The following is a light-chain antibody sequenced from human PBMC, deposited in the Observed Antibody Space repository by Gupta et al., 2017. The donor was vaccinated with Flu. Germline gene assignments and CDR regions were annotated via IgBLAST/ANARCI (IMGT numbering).Light chain of an antibody. J-gene: IGLJ1*01. CDR3: SSYSRSNIFKYV. Sequence: QSALTQPASVSGSPGQSITISCTVTSSDIGSYNYVSWYQQHPGKAPRLMIYEVSNRPSGVSIRFSGSKSGNTASLTISGLQPEDEAVYYCSSYSRSNIFKYVFGTGAKVTVL. CDR2: EVS. CDR1: SSDIGSYNY. V-gene: IGLV2-14*01.